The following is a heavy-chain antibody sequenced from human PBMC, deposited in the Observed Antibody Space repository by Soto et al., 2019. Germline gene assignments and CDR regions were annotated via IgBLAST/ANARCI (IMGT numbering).Heavy chain of an antibody. J-gene: IGHJ4*02. CDR3: ARDTGDGTFDF. CDR2: INAGYGNT. D-gene: IGHD7-27*01. V-gene: IGHV1-3*01. Sequence: ASVKVSCKASGYTFSSYAMHWVRQAPGQRLEWMGWINAGYGNTKSSQKFQDRVTISRDTSASAAYMELTSLRSEDTAVYYCARDTGDGTFDFWGQGTLVTVSS. CDR1: GYTFSSYA.